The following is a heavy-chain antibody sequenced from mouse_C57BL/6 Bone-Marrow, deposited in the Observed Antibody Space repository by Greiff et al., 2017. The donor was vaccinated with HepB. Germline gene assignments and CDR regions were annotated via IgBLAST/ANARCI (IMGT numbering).Heavy chain of an antibody. CDR3: ERGGGGDY. Sequence: EVKVVESGGDLVKPGGSLKLSCAASGFTFSSYGMSWVRQTPDKRLEWVATISSGGSYTYYPDSVKGRFTISRDNAKNTLYLQMSSLRSEGTAMFYCERGGGGDYWGQGTTLTVSS. J-gene: IGHJ2*01. CDR2: ISSGGSYT. V-gene: IGHV5-6*01. CDR1: GFTFSSYG.